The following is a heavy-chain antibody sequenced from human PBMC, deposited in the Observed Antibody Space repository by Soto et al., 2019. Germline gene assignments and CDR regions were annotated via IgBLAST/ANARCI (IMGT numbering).Heavy chain of an antibody. J-gene: IGHJ4*02. V-gene: IGHV3-23*01. CDR3: AKAGLRFLEWLLSPASQ. CDR1: GFTFSSYA. CDR2: ISGSGGST. D-gene: IGHD3-3*01. Sequence: GGSLRLSCAASGFTFSSYAVSWVRQAPGKGLEWVSAISGSGGSTYYADSVKGRFTISRDNSKNTLYLQMNSLRAEDTAVYYCAKAGLRFLEWLLSPASQWGQGTLVTVSS.